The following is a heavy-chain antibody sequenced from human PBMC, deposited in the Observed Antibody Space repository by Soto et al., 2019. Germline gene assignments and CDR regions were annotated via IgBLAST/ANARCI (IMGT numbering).Heavy chain of an antibody. J-gene: IGHJ6*04. CDR1: GYPFTSYA. CDR3: ARELSLKRKTEDDILTGYYGMDG. Sequence: GYSVQASCTASGYPFTSYAMHWVRQAPGQRLEWMGWINAGNGNTKYSQKFQGRVTITRDTSAGTAYMELSSLGSEDTAVYYCARELSLKRKTEDDILTGYYGMDGWGKGTMVTVSS. V-gene: IGHV1-3*01. D-gene: IGHD3-9*01. CDR2: INAGNGNT.